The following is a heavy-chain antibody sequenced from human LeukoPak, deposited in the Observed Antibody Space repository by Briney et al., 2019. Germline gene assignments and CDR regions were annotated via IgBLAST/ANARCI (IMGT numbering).Heavy chain of an antibody. CDR3: ARDDNIQLERPDPLDY. CDR1: GFTFSSYS. V-gene: IGHV3-21*01. CDR2: ISSSSSYI. J-gene: IGHJ4*02. Sequence: PGGSLRLSCAASGFTFSSYSMNWVRQAPGKGLEWVSSISSSSSYIYYADSVKGRFTISRDNAKNSLYLQMNSLRAEDTAVYYCARDDNIQLERPDPLDYWGQGTLVTVSS. D-gene: IGHD1-1*01.